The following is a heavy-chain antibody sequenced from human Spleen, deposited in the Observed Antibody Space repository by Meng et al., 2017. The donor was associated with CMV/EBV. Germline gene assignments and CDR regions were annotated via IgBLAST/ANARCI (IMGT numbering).Heavy chain of an antibody. CDR2: ITGSGSTS. Sequence: GESLKISCAVSGFTFSDYAMSWVRQAPGKGLESVSSITGSGSTSFYADSVKGRFTVSRDNSKNTLHLDMRNLTPDDTAIYYCAKEDSGLDYWGQGTLVTVSS. D-gene: IGHD3-10*01. CDR1: GFTFSDYA. V-gene: IGHV3-23*01. CDR3: AKEDSGLDY. J-gene: IGHJ4*02.